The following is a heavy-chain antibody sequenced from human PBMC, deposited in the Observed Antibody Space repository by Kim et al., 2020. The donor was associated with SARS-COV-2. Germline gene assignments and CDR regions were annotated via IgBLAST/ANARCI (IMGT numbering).Heavy chain of an antibody. CDR3: AKGELLLNYYYYYGMDV. D-gene: IGHD2-15*01. CDR1: GFTFSSYA. J-gene: IGHJ6*02. Sequence: GGSLRLSCAASGFTFSSYAMSWVRQAPGKGLEWVSAISGSGGSTYYADSVKGRFTISRDNSKNTLYLQMNSLRAEDTAVYYCAKGELLLNYYYYYGMDVWGQGTTVTVSS. V-gene: IGHV3-23*01. CDR2: ISGSGGST.